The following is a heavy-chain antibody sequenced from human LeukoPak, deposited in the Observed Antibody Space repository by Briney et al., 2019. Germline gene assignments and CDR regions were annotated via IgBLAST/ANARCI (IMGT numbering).Heavy chain of an antibody. J-gene: IGHJ4*02. D-gene: IGHD2-21*02. CDR2: ISYDGTNK. V-gene: IGHV3-30*18. Sequence: PGGSLRLSCAASGFTFSSYVMHWVRQAPGKGLEWVAAISYDGTNKNYADSVKGRFTISRDNSKNTLYLQMNSLRAEDTAVYYCAKEYEAYCGGDCYSHFDYWGQGTLVTVSS. CDR3: AKEYEAYCGGDCYSHFDY. CDR1: GFTFSSYV.